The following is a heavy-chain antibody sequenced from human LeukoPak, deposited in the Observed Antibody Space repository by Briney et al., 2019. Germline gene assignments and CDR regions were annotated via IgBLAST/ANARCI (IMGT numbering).Heavy chain of an antibody. D-gene: IGHD5-12*01. CDR3: AKMLRFDRSHYFDY. CDR2: IRYDGSNK. Sequence: PGGSLRLSCAASGFTFSSYGMHWVRQAPGKGLEWVAFIRYDGSNKYYADSVKGRFTISRDNSKNTLYLQMNSLRAEDTAVYYCAKMLRFDRSHYFDYWGQGTLVTVSS. V-gene: IGHV3-30*02. J-gene: IGHJ4*02. CDR1: GFTFSSYG.